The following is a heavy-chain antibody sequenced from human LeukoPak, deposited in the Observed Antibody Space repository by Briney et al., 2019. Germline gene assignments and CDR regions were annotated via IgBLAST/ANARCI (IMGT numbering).Heavy chain of an antibody. CDR1: GFTFSSNA. Sequence: PGGSLRLSCAASGFTFSSNAMHWVRQAPGKGLEWVAVISYDGSNKYYADSVKGRFTISRDNSKNTLYLQMNSLRAEDTAVYYCARDRSSSGYTLDYWGQGTLVTVSS. V-gene: IGHV3-30-3*01. D-gene: IGHD3-22*01. CDR2: ISYDGSNK. J-gene: IGHJ4*02. CDR3: ARDRSSSGYTLDY.